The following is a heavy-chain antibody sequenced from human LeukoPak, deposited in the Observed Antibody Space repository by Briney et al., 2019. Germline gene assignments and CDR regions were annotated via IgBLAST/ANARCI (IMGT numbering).Heavy chain of an antibody. D-gene: IGHD4-17*01. CDR1: GFTFSSYA. J-gene: IGHJ4*02. V-gene: IGHV3-23*01. Sequence: GGSLRLSCAASGFTFSSYAMRWVRQAPGKGREGVSAISGSGGSTYYADSVKGRFTISRDNSKNTLYLQMNSLRAEDTAVYYCAKGVRCPSYGPGYWGQGTLVTVSS. CDR2: ISGSGGST. CDR3: AKGVRCPSYGPGY.